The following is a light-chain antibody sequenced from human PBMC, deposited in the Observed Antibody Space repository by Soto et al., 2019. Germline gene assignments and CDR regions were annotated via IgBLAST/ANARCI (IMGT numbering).Light chain of an antibody. CDR3: SSDAGNYNYV. CDR2: EVT. Sequence: QSALTQPPSASGSPGQSVTIPCTGTISDVGGYDHVSWYQQHPGKAPKLMIYEVTKRPAGVPDRFSGSKSGNTASLTVSGLQAEDEADYYCSSDAGNYNYVYGTGTKVNVL. V-gene: IGLV2-8*01. J-gene: IGLJ1*01. CDR1: ISDVGGYDH.